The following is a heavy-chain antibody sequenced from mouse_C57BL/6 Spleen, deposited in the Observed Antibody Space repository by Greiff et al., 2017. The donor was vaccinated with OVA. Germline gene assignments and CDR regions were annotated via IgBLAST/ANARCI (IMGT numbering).Heavy chain of an antibody. CDR3: ARREGGGVPVYFDY. D-gene: IGHD6-1*01. V-gene: IGHV1-62-2*01. CDR2: FYPGSGSI. J-gene: IGHJ2*01. Sequence: VQLQESGAELVKPGASVKLSCKASGYTFTEYTIHWVKQRSGQGLEWIGWFYPGSGSIKYNEKFKDKATLTADKSSSTVYLELSRLTSEDSAVYFWARREGGGVPVYFDYWGQGTTLTVSS. CDR1: GYTFTEYT.